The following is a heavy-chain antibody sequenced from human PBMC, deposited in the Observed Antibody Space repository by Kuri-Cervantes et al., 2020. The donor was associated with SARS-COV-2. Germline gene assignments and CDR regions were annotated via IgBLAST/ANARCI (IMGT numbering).Heavy chain of an antibody. CDR3: AKGTRSSGYYCGLDF. V-gene: IGHV3-23*01. J-gene: IGHJ4*02. Sequence: GGSLRLSCAASGFTFSSYAMSWVRQAPGKGLEWVSAVSGSGGNTYYADSVRGRFTISRDNSKNTLYLQMNSLRADDTAVYYCAKGTRSSGYYCGLDFWGQGTLVTVSS. D-gene: IGHD3-22*01. CDR1: GFTFSSYA. CDR2: VSGSGGNT.